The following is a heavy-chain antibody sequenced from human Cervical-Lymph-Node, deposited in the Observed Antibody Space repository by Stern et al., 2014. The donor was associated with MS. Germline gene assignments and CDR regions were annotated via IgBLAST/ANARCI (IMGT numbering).Heavy chain of an antibody. CDR2: IIRHVGTA. Sequence: QVQLEESGADVKQPGSAVRVSCKASGGVSWLRQAPGQGLEYRGGIIRHVGTADYAERCQGRLTITADTSRNTTYMELRSLRSDDTAVYYCARGTGDNWFDPWGQGTLVSVSS. D-gene: IGHD3-10*01. CDR1: GG. CDR3: ARGTGDNWFDP. V-gene: IGHV1-69*06. J-gene: IGHJ5*02.